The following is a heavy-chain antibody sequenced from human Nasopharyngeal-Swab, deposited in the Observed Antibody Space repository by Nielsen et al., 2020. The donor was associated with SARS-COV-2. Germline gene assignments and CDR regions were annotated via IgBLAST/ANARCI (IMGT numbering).Heavy chain of an antibody. D-gene: IGHD6-13*01. V-gene: IGHV3-23*01. CDR3: AKEERSSSWYVTFDY. CDR1: GFTFSSYA. Sequence: GESLKISCAASGFTFSSYAMIWVRQAPGKGLEWVSAISGSGDRTYYAESVRGRFTISRDNSKNALYLQMNSLRAEDTAVYYCAKEERSSSWYVTFDYWGQGTLVTVSS. J-gene: IGHJ4*02. CDR2: ISGSGDRT.